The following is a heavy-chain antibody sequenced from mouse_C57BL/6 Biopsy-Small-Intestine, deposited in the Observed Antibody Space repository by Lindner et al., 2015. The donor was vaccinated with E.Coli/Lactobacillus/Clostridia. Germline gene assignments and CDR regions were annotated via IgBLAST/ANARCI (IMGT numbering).Heavy chain of an antibody. CDR3: ARSDVGDY. V-gene: IGHV1-9*01. Sequence: VQLQESGAELMKPGASVKLSCKATGYTFTGYWIEWVKQRPGHGLEWIGEILPGSGSTNSNEKFKGKATFTADTSSNTAYMQLSSLTTEDSAIYYCARSDVGDYWGQGSTLTVSS. CDR1: GYTFTGYW. CDR2: ILPGSGST. J-gene: IGHJ2*01.